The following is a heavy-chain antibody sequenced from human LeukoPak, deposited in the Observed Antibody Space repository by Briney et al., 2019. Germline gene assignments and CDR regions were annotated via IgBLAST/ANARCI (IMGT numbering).Heavy chain of an antibody. D-gene: IGHD5-18*01. V-gene: IGHV3-30-3*01. J-gene: IGHJ3*02. CDR1: GFTFSSYT. CDR2: ISYDGSNK. Sequence: PGGSLRLSCAASGFTFSSYTIHWVRQAPGKGLEWVAVISYDGSNKYYADSVKGRFTISRDNSKNTLYLQMNSLRAEDTAVYYCARTPSPKQLWLGGAFDIWGQGTMVTVSS. CDR3: ARTPSPKQLWLGGAFDI.